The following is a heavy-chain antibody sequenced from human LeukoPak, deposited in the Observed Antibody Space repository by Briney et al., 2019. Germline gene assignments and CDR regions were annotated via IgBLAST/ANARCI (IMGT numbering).Heavy chain of an antibody. CDR3: ANEKQYSSGWYGRGYYFDY. Sequence: SETLSLTCTVSGYSISSGYYWGWIRQPPGKGREWIGSIYHSGSTYYNPSLKSRVTISVDTSKNQFSLKLSSVTAADTAVYYCANEKQYSSGWYGRGYYFDYWGQGTLVTVSS. J-gene: IGHJ4*02. CDR1: GYSISSGYY. D-gene: IGHD6-19*01. CDR2: IYHSGST. V-gene: IGHV4-38-2*02.